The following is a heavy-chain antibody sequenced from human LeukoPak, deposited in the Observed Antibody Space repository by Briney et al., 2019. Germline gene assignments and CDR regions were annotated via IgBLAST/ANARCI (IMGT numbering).Heavy chain of an antibody. Sequence: GGSLRLSCVASGFTFSNYLMKWGRQAPGKGLEWVSGISHSGSSIYYADSVKGRFTISRDNSKNTQYPQMDRLRVEDTAVYYCSMALDYWGQGTLVTVSS. V-gene: IGHV3-23*01. J-gene: IGHJ4*02. CDR1: GFTFSNYL. CDR2: ISHSGSSI. CDR3: SMALDY.